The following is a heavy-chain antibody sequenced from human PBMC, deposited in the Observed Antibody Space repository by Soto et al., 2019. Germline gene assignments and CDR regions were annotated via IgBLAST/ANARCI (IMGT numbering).Heavy chain of an antibody. D-gene: IGHD3-3*01. CDR2: TYYRSKWYN. CDR3: ARATRFLEWYYYYYGMDV. CDR1: GDSVSSNSAA. J-gene: IGHJ6*02. V-gene: IGHV6-1*01. Sequence: SQTLSLTCAISGDSVSSNSAAWNWIRQSPSRGLEWLGRTYYRSKWYNDYAVSVKSRITINPDTSKNQFSLQLNSVTPEDTAVYYFARATRFLEWYYYYYGMDVWGQGTTVTVSS.